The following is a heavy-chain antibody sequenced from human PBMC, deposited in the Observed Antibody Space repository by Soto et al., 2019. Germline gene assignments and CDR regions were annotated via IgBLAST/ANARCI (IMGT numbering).Heavy chain of an antibody. V-gene: IGHV2-5*02. J-gene: IGHJ4*02. Sequence: QITLKESGPTLVKPTQTPTLTCTFSGFSLSTSGVGVGWIRQPPGKALEWLALIYGDDDKRYSPSLESRLTITKDTSKNQVVLTMTNVDPVDTATYYCARGGMWRSFDFWGQGTLVTVSS. CDR3: ARGGMWRSFDF. CDR1: GFSLSTSGVG. D-gene: IGHD2-21*01. CDR2: IYGDDDK.